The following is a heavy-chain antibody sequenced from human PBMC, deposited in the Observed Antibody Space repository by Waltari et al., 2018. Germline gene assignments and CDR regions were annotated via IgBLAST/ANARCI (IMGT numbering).Heavy chain of an antibody. CDR3: ARYGDYRGVGFYYYYGMDV. D-gene: IGHD4-17*01. J-gene: IGHJ6*02. CDR2: ISAYKGNT. Sequence: QVQLVQSGAEVKKPGASVKVSCKASGYTFTSYGISWVRQAPGPGLEWMGWISAYKGNTNDEQKRQGGVTMTTDTSTSTAYMELRSLRSDDTAVYYCARYGDYRGVGFYYYYGMDVWGQGTTVTVSS. V-gene: IGHV1-18*01. CDR1: GYTFTSYG.